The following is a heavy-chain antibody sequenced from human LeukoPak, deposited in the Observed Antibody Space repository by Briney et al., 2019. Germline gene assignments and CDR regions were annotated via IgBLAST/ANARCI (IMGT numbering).Heavy chain of an antibody. Sequence: GGSLRLSCAASGFTFSSYAMHWVRQAPGKGLEWVANIKQDGSEKYYVDSVKGRFTIPRDNAKNSLYLQMNSLRAEDTAVYYCARDRVYDSSGYYHYWGQGTLVTVSS. CDR3: ARDRVYDSSGYYHY. D-gene: IGHD3-22*01. J-gene: IGHJ4*02. V-gene: IGHV3-7*01. CDR2: IKQDGSEK. CDR1: GFTFSSYA.